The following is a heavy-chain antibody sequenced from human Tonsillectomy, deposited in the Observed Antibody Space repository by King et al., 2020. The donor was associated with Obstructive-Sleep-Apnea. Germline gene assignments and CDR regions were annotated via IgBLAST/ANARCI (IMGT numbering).Heavy chain of an antibody. CDR3: ARSEHYDVLTGYYVPFDY. CDR2: ISAYNGNT. Sequence: LQLVQSGAEVEKPGASVKVSCKASGYTFSSYGISWVRQAPGQGLEWMGWISAYNGNTNYAQRLQGRVTMTTDTSTSTAHMELRSLGSDDTAVYYCARSEHYDVLTGYYVPFDYWGQGTLVTVSS. V-gene: IGHV1-18*01. D-gene: IGHD3-9*01. CDR1: GYTFSSYG. J-gene: IGHJ4*02.